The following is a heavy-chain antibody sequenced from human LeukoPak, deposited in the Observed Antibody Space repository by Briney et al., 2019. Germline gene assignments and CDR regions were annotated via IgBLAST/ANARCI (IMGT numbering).Heavy chain of an antibody. D-gene: IGHD3-10*01. CDR1: GFTFSSYD. Sequence: PGGSLRLSCAASGFTFSSYDMHWVRQAPGKGLEWVGSIRSNSYGGTAEYAASVKGRFTISRDDSKSIAYLQMNSLKTEDTAVYYCAKGRWFGEGDFDFWGQGTLVTVSS. V-gene: IGHV3-49*04. J-gene: IGHJ4*02. CDR2: IRSNSYGGTA. CDR3: AKGRWFGEGDFDF.